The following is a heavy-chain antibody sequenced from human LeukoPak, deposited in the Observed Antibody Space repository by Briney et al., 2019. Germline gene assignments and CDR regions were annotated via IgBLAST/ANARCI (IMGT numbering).Heavy chain of an antibody. J-gene: IGHJ4*02. V-gene: IGHV3-64*01. CDR1: GFTFSSYG. CDR3: ARVTAVTGFDY. CDR2: ITTNGGST. Sequence: GGSLRLSCAASGFTFSSYGMHWVRQAPGKGLESVSAITTNGGSTYYANSVKGRFTISRDNSKNTLYLQMGSLRAEDMAVYYCARVTAVTGFDYWGQGTLVTVSS. D-gene: IGHD6-19*01.